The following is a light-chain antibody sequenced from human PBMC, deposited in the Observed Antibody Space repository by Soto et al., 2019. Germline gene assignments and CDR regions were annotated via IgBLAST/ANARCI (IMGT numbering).Light chain of an antibody. CDR2: EVS. Sequence: QSALTQPASVSGSLGQSITISCTGTSSGVSGYYYVSWYQQHPNKAPKLMIFEVSNRPSGVSNRFSGSKSGNTASLTISGLQAEDEADYYCSSYTGSFPVLFGGGTK. V-gene: IGLV2-14*01. CDR3: SSYTGSFPVL. J-gene: IGLJ2*01. CDR1: SSGVSGYYY.